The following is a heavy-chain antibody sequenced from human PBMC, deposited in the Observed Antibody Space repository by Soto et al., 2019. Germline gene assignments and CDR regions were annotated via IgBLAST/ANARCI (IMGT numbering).Heavy chain of an antibody. J-gene: IGHJ4*01. Sequence: SETLSLTCTVSGGSISSGGYYWSWIRQHPGKGLEWIGYIYYSGSTYYNPSLKSRVTISVDTSKNQFSLKLSSVTAADTAVYYRARMLTSNYGGNFDYWGHGTLVTVSS. CDR1: GGSISSGGYY. V-gene: IGHV4-31*03. CDR2: IYYSGST. CDR3: ARMLTSNYGGNFDY. D-gene: IGHD4-17*01.